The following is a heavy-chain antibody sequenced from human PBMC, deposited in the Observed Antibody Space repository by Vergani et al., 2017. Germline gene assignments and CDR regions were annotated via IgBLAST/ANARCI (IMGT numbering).Heavy chain of an antibody. V-gene: IGHV1-2*04. J-gene: IGHJ6*03. D-gene: IGHD6-13*01. CDR2: INPNSGGT. Sequence: QVQLVQSGAEVKKPGASVKVSCKTSGYTFTGYYMHWVRQAPGQGLEWMGRINPNSGGTNYAQKFQGWVTMTRDTSISTAYMELSRLRSDDTAVYYGAGGGGSWSDYYSYSMDVGGKGTPVTVPS. CDR1: GYTFTGYY. CDR3: AGGGGSWSDYYSYSMDV.